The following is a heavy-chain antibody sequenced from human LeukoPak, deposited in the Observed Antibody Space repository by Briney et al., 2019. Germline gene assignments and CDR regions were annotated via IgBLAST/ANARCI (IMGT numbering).Heavy chain of an antibody. D-gene: IGHD3-22*01. J-gene: IGHJ6*03. CDR3: ARGTGYDSSGYYASYYYYYMDV. V-gene: IGHV4-34*01. CDR1: GGSFSGYY. Sequence: SETLSLTCAVYGGSFSGYYWSWIRQPPGKGLEWIGEINHSGSTNYNPSLKSRVTISVDTSKNQFSLKLSSVTAADTAVYYCARGTGYDSSGYYASYYYYYMDVWGKGTTVTVSS. CDR2: INHSGST.